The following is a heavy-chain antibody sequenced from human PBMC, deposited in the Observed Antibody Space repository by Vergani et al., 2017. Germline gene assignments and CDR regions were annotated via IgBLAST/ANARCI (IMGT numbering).Heavy chain of an antibody. Sequence: QVQLVESGGGLVKPGGSLSLSCAASGFSFSDHYMTWIRQAPGKGLELVSYISNSGNTIEYADSVKGRFSISRDNAKSSLFLQMDSLRAEDTAVYYCARDHRDYNNYPGTFDIWGQGSMVTVSS. CDR2: ISNSGNTI. CDR1: GFSFSDHY. J-gene: IGHJ3*02. V-gene: IGHV3-11*01. CDR3: ARDHRDYNNYPGTFDI. D-gene: IGHD5-24*01.